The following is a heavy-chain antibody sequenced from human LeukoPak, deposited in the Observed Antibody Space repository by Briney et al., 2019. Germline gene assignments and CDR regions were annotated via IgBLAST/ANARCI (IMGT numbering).Heavy chain of an antibody. CDR3: ARAGFGLAPHRGTPFDY. Sequence: PSETLSLTCTVSGGSISSSSYYWGWIRQPPGKGLEWIGSIYYSGSTYYNPSLKSPVPISIDTSKNQFSLNLSSVTAADTAVYYCARAGFGLAPHRGTPFDYWGQGTLVSVSS. J-gene: IGHJ4*02. V-gene: IGHV4-39*07. CDR1: GGSISSSSYY. D-gene: IGHD3-10*01. CDR2: IYYSGST.